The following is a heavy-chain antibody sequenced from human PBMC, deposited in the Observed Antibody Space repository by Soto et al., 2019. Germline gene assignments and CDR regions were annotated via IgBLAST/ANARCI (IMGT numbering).Heavy chain of an antibody. CDR1: GFTFSHFW. D-gene: IGHD3-10*01. CDR2: IKQDGSEE. V-gene: IGHV3-7*01. Sequence: EVQLVEFGGGLVQPGGSLRLSCAASGFTFSHFWMTWVRQAPGKGLECVAQIKQDGSEEFYLDSVKGRFTISRDNAENSLFLQMNSLRDEDTAVYYCVREGIGEFGYLGQGTLVTVSS. CDR3: VREGIGEFGY. J-gene: IGHJ4*02.